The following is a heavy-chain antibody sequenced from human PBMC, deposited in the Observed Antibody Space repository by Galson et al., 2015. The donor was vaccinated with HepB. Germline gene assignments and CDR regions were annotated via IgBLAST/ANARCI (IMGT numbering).Heavy chain of an antibody. V-gene: IGHV3-21*01. Sequence: SLRLSCAASGFTFSSYSMNWVRQAPGKGLEWVSSISSSSYYIYYADSVEGRLTISRDNAKNSLYLQMNSLRAEDTAMYYCARGPGLEFDYWGQGTLVTVSS. CDR3: ARGPGLEFDY. J-gene: IGHJ4*02. CDR2: ISSSSYYI. D-gene: IGHD5/OR15-5a*01. CDR1: GFTFSSYS.